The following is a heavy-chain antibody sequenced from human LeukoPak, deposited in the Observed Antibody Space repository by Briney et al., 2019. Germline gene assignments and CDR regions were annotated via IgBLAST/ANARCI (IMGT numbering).Heavy chain of an antibody. CDR3: AREGGPGIAAAGSDY. V-gene: IGHV4-4*07. Sequence: SETVSLTCTVSGGSISSYYWSWIRQPAGKGLEWIGRIYTSGSTNYNPSLKSRVTMSVDTSKNQFSLKLSSVTAADTAVYYCAREGGPGIAAAGSDYWGQGTLVTVSS. J-gene: IGHJ4*02. D-gene: IGHD6-13*01. CDR1: GGSISSYY. CDR2: IYTSGST.